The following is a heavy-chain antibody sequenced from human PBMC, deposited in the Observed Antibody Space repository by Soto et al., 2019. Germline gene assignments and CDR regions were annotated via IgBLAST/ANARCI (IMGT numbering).Heavy chain of an antibody. D-gene: IGHD1-26*01. CDR3: ARTAHSGSYYFDY. Sequence: TSETLSLTCTVSGGSISSGDYYWSWIRQPPGKGLEWIGYIFYTGTTYYNPSLKSRLTISVDTSKNQFSLKLSSVTAADTAVYFCARTAHSGSYYFDYWGLGTLVTVSS. CDR1: GGSISSGDYY. V-gene: IGHV4-30-4*01. CDR2: IFYTGTT. J-gene: IGHJ4*02.